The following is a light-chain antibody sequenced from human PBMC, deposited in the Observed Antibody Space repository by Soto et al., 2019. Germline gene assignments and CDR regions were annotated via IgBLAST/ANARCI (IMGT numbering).Light chain of an antibody. CDR2: RAS. CDR1: QSVTNK. CDR3: QQYNDWPPRYT. V-gene: IGKV3-15*01. J-gene: IGKJ2*01. Sequence: EIVMTQSPATLSVSPGERATLSCRASQSVTNKLAWYQQKPGQAPRLLIYRASTRATGIPGRFSGSGSGTEFTLSIRSLQSEDFAVYYCQQYNDWPPRYTFGQGTKLEIK.